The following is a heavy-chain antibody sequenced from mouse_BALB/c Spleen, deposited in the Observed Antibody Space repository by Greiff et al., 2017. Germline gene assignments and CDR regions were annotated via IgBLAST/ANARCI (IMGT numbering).Heavy chain of an antibody. J-gene: IGHJ4*01. V-gene: IGHV5-9*03. CDR1: GFTFSSYT. CDR3: ASSSWAYAMDY. D-gene: IGHD4-1*01. CDR2: ISSGGGNT. Sequence: DVMLVESGGGLVKPGGSLKLSCAASGFTFSSYTMSWVRQTPEKRLEWVATISSGGGNTYYPDSVKGRFTISRDNAKNNLYLQMSSLRSEDTALYYCASSSWAYAMDYWGQGTSGTVSS.